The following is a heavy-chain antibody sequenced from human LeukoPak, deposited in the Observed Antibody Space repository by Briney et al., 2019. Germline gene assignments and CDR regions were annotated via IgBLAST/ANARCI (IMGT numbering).Heavy chain of an antibody. CDR1: GGTFSSYA. CDR3: AREASSGWYYFDY. Sequence: SVKVSCKASGGTFSSYAFSWVRQAPGQGLEWMGGIIPIVGTTNYAQMFQGRVTITADESTSTAYMELSSLRSEDTAVYYCAREASSGWYYFDYWRQGTLVTVSS. J-gene: IGHJ4*02. V-gene: IGHV1-69*01. D-gene: IGHD6-19*01. CDR2: IIPIVGTT.